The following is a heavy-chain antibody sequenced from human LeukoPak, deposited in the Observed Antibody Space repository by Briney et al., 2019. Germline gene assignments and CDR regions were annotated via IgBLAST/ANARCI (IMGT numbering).Heavy chain of an antibody. D-gene: IGHD2-15*01. Sequence: GGSLRLSCAASGFTFSSYSMNWVRQAPGKGLEWVSVIYTAGNTYYTDSVKGRFAISRDNSKNTVFLQMNSLRAEDTAVYYCARFPWAHCSECWGQGTMVTVSS. CDR3: ARFPWAHCSEC. J-gene: IGHJ3*01. CDR2: IYTAGNT. CDR1: GFTFSSYS. V-gene: IGHV3-53*01.